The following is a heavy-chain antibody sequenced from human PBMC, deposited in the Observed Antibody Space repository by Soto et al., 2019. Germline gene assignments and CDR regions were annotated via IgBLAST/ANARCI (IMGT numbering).Heavy chain of an antibody. CDR1: GFTFSSYA. D-gene: IGHD3-10*01. V-gene: IGHV3-30-3*01. Sequence: QVQLVESGGGVVQPGRSLRLSCAASGFTFSSYAMHWVRQAPGKGLEWVAVISYDGSNKYYADSVKGRFTISRDNSKNTLYLQMNSLRAEDTAVYYCASVERGREWFGRRWYYGMDVW. J-gene: IGHJ6*01. CDR2: ISYDGSNK. CDR3: ASVERGREWFGRRWYYGMDV.